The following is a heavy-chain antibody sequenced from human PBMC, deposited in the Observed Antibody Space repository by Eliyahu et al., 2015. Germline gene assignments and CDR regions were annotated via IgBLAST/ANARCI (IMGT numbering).Heavy chain of an antibody. D-gene: IGHD2-21*01. V-gene: IGHV3-23*01. CDR3: AKEGAYCGGDCSGRDGWFDP. CDR1: GFXFXXYA. CDR2: ISGSGGST. Sequence: EVQLLESGGGLVQPGGSLRLSCAASGFXFXXYAMXWVRQAPGKGLEWVSAISGSGGSTYYADSVKGRFTISRDNSKNTLYLQMNSLRAEDTAVYYCAKEGAYCGGDCSGRDGWFDPWGQGTLVTVSS. J-gene: IGHJ5*02.